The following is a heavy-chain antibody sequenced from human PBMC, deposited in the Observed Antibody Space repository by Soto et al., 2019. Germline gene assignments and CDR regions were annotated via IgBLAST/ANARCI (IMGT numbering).Heavy chain of an antibody. V-gene: IGHV1-3*01. CDR2: IHAGNGHT. CDR3: ARDRDTTTTVWFDP. Sequence: QVQLVQSGAEVKKPGASVKISCKPSGYTFIDYSIHWLRRAPGQSLEWMGWIHAGNGHTRYSEKLQGRVTITRDTSASTAYMELSSLTSEDTAVYYCARDRDTTTTVWFDPWGQGTLVTVSS. J-gene: IGHJ5*02. CDR1: GYTFIDYS. D-gene: IGHD4-17*01.